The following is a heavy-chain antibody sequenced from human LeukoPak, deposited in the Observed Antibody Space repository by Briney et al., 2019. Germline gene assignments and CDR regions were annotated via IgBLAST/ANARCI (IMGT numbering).Heavy chain of an antibody. CDR1: GESFSGYY. Sequence: SETLSLTCAVYGESFSGYYWSWIRQPPGKGLEWIGEINHSGSTNYNPSLKSRVTISVDTSKNQFSLKLSSVTAADTAVYYCARGKGYSYGYFWFDPWGQGTLVTVSS. V-gene: IGHV4-34*01. D-gene: IGHD5-18*01. CDR3: ARGKGYSYGYFWFDP. CDR2: INHSGST. J-gene: IGHJ5*02.